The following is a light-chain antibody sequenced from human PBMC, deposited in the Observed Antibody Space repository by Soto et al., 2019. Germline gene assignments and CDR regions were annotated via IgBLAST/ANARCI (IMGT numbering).Light chain of an antibody. CDR1: SSDVGSYNR. CDR3: SSYTSSSTYV. CDR2: DVS. V-gene: IGLV2-18*02. Sequence: QSALTQPPSVSGSPGQSVTISCTGTSSDVGSYNRVSWYRQPPGTAPKLMIYDVSNRPSGVPDRFSGSKSGNAASLTITGLQAEDEADYYGSSYTSSSTYVFGTGTKLTVL. J-gene: IGLJ1*01.